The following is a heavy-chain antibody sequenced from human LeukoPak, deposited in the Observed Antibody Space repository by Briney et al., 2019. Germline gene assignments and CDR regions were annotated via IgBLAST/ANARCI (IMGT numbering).Heavy chain of an antibody. CDR1: GFTFNNYA. D-gene: IGHD3-22*01. V-gene: IGHV3-23*01. Sequence: TGGSLRLSCAASGFTFNNYAMTWVRQAPGKGLEWVSAISGSGATTYYADSVKGRFTISRDSSKNTLYLEMSSLRAEDTAVYYCAKDFDYYDTSDYFFLAVFDYWGQGTLVTVSS. CDR2: ISGSGATT. J-gene: IGHJ4*02. CDR3: AKDFDYYDTSDYFFLAVFDY.